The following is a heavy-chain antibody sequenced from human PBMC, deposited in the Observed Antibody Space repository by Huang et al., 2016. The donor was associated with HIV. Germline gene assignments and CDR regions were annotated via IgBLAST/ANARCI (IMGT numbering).Heavy chain of an antibody. CDR1: GFIFSNYG. J-gene: IGHJ1*01. D-gene: IGHD6-19*01. CDR3: ALKGDSSGWEYFRH. Sequence: QVQLVESGGGVVQPGRSLRFSCAASGFIFSNYGMHWVRQAPGKGLEWVALISYDGSNKYYTDSVKGRFSISRDNSKNTLYLQMNSLRAEDTAVYYCALKGDSSGWEYFRHWGQGTLVTVSS. V-gene: IGHV3-30*03. CDR2: ISYDGSNK.